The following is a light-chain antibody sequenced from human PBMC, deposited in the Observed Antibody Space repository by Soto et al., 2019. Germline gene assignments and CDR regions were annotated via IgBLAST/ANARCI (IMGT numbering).Light chain of an antibody. Sequence: EIVLTQSPATLSSSPGERATLSCRASQSVSSYLAWYQQKPGQAPRLLIYDASDRATGIPARFSGSGSGTDFTLTISSLEPEDFAVYYCQQRSNLPRTFGQGTKVEIK. CDR1: QSVSSY. CDR3: QQRSNLPRT. CDR2: DAS. J-gene: IGKJ1*01. V-gene: IGKV3-11*01.